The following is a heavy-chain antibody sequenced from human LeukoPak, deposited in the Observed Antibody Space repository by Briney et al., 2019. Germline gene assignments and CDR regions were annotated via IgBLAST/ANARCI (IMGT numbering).Heavy chain of an antibody. J-gene: IGHJ4*02. D-gene: IGHD3-10*01. Sequence: GGSLRLSCAASGFTFSSYSMNWVRQAPGKGLEWVSSISSSSSYIYYADSVKGRFTISRDNAKNSLYLQMNSLRAEDTAVYYCARDHLFYYGSGTTPIDYWGQGTLVTVSS. CDR2: ISSSSSYI. CDR1: GFTFSSYS. CDR3: ARDHLFYYGSGTTPIDY. V-gene: IGHV3-21*01.